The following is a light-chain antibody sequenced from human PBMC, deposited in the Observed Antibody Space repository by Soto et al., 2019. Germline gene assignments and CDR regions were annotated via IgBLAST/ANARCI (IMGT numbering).Light chain of an antibody. Sequence: DIQMTQSPSSLSASVGDTVTITCRASQTIDNHLHWYQQRPGEAPKLLIYSTSTLTTGLPSRFSGSGSGTEFSLTIFRLQPEDFATYFCQQTYSSFWTFGRGTRV. CDR3: QQTYSSFWT. V-gene: IGKV1-39*01. CDR2: STS. CDR1: QTIDNH. J-gene: IGKJ1*01.